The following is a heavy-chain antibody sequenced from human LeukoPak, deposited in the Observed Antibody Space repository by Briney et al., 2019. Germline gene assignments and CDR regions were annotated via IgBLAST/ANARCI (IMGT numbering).Heavy chain of an antibody. CDR1: GGSISSSSYY. CDR2: IHYSGST. J-gene: IGHJ4*02. Sequence: SETLSLTCTVSGGSISSSSYYWGWIRQPPGKGLEWIRSIHYSGSTYYNPSLKSRVTISLDTSKNQFSLKLRSVTAADTAVYYCARQEYCGGDCFEDNWGQGTLVTVSS. V-gene: IGHV4-39*01. CDR3: ARQEYCGGDCFEDN. D-gene: IGHD2-21*02.